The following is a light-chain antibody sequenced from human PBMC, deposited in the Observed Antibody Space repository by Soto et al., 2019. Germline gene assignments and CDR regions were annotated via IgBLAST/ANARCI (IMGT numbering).Light chain of an antibody. CDR3: CSYAGSSTFV. Sequence: QSVLTQPASVSGSPGQSITISCTGTSSDVGSYNLVSWYQQHPGKAPKLMIYEGSKRPSGVSNRFSGSKSGNTASLTISGLQAEDEADYYCCSYAGSSTFVFGRGTQLTVL. CDR2: EGS. J-gene: IGLJ2*01. V-gene: IGLV2-23*03. CDR1: SSDVGSYNL.